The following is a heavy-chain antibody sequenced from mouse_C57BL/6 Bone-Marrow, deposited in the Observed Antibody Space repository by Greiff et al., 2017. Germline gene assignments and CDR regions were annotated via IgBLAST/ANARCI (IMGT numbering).Heavy chain of an antibody. CDR3: ATIGLYYDGGRAWLAY. V-gene: IGHV14-1*01. J-gene: IGHJ3*01. CDR2: IDPEDGDT. D-gene: IGHD1-1*01. Sequence: EVQLQESGAELVRPGASVKLSCTASGFNIKDYYMHWVKQRPEQGLEWIGRIDPEDGDTEYAPKFQGKATMTADTSSNTAYLQLSSLTSEDTAVYYCATIGLYYDGGRAWLAYWGQGTLVTVSA. CDR1: GFNIKDYY.